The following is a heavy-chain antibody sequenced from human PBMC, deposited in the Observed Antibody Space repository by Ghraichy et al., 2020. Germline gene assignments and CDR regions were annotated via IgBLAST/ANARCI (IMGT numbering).Heavy chain of an antibody. V-gene: IGHV4-59*01. J-gene: IGHJ4*02. Sequence: SETLSLTCTVSGGSISSYYWSWIRQPPGKGLEWIGYIYYNGNTSYNPSLKRRVTISVDASKNQFSLKLSSVTAADTAVYYCARGSQRPLAHRFDYWGQGTLVTVSS. D-gene: IGHD6-25*01. CDR3: ARGSQRPLAHRFDY. CDR2: IYYNGNT. CDR1: GGSISSYY.